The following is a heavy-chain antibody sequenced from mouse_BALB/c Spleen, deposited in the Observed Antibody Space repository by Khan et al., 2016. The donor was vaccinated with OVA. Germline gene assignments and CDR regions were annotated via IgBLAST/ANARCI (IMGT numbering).Heavy chain of an antibody. Sequence: EVQLQESGGGLVKPGGSLKLSCAASGFTFSSYTMSWVRQTPEKRLEWVATISSGSTYTYYPDSVKGRFTISRDNAKNTLYLQMSSWKSEDTALYYCTRDGNYAHWYFDVWGAGTTVTVSS. CDR2: ISSGSTYT. V-gene: IGHV5-6-4*01. D-gene: IGHD2-1*01. CDR1: GFTFSSYT. J-gene: IGHJ1*01. CDR3: TRDGNYAHWYFDV.